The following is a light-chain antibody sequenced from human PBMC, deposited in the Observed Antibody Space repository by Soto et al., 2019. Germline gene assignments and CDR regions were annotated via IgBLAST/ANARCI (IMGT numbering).Light chain of an antibody. V-gene: IGKV1-5*03. CDR2: KAS. CDR1: QSISTF. J-gene: IGKJ1*01. CDR3: QHYNSWPRTWT. Sequence: DIQMTQSPSTLSAAVGDRVTITCRASQSISTFMAWYQQKPGKAPKLLIYKASTLKSGVPSRFSGSGSGTEFTLTISSLQSEDFAVYHCQHYNSWPRTWTFGQGTKVDIK.